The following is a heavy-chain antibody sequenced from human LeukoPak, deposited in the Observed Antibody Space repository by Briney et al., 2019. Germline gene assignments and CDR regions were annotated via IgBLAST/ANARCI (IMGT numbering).Heavy chain of an antibody. V-gene: IGHV3-23*01. Sequence: GGSLRLSCVASGFTFSAYAMTWVRQAPGKGLEWVSSISVSGGGTYYADSVRGRFTISRDNSMNTVYLQMNSLRAEDTAVYYCARINFGDDYWGQGTLVTVSS. CDR1: GFTFSAYA. D-gene: IGHD4-17*01. CDR2: ISVSGGGT. J-gene: IGHJ4*02. CDR3: ARINFGDDY.